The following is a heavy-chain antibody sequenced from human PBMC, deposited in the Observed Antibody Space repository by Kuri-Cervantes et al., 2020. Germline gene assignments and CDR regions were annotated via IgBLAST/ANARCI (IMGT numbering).Heavy chain of an antibody. V-gene: IGHV3-7*01. CDR3: AREMYSSGWYDAFDI. Sequence: GGSLRLSCAASGFTFGSYWMSWVRQAPGKGLGWVANIKQDGSEKYYMDSVKGRFTISRDNAKNSLYLQMNSLRDEDTAVYYCAREMYSSGWYDAFDIWGQGTMVTASS. D-gene: IGHD6-19*01. CDR2: IKQDGSEK. J-gene: IGHJ3*02. CDR1: GFTFGSYW.